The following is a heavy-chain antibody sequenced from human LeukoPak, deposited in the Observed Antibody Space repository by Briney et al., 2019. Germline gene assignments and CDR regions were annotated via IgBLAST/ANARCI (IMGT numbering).Heavy chain of an antibody. Sequence: PSETLSLTCTVSGGSISSYYSSWIRQPPGKGLEWIGYIYYSGSTNYNPSLKNRVTISVDTSKNQFSLKLNSVTAADTAVYYCARGGWELFDYWDQGTLVTVSS. J-gene: IGHJ4*02. D-gene: IGHD1-7*01. CDR2: IYYSGST. V-gene: IGHV4-59*01. CDR3: ARGGWELFDY. CDR1: GGSISSYY.